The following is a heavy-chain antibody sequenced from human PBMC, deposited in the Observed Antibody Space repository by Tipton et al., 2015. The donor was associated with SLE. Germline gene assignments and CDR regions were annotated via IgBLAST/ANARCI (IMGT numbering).Heavy chain of an antibody. Sequence: QVQLVQSGAELKRPGASVKVSCKASGYIFTNYEINWVRQAPGQGLVWMGSMNPKSGHTDYAPRFQGRVTTTRDTSASTAYMEMTNLRSDDTAVYYCARFRTSMDVWGQGTTVTVSS. CDR3: ARFRTSMDV. CDR1: GYIFTNYE. CDR2: MNPKSGHT. J-gene: IGHJ6*02. D-gene: IGHD3-3*01. V-gene: IGHV1-8*01.